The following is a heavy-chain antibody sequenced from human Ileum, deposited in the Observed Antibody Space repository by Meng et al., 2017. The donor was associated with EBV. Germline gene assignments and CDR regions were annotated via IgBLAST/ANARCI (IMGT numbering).Heavy chain of an antibody. CDR1: GGSFNDYY. D-gene: IGHD4-23*01. Sequence: QGGLPEVGTGLLKPSEPLSLTCAVYGGSFNDYYWTWLRQPPGKGLEWIGEIDQSGYTKFNPSLSSRATISRDTSNDQFSLRLNSVTAADTALYYCARYGRCNGNSFYCFDPWGQGTLVTVSS. J-gene: IGHJ5*02. CDR2: IDQSGYT. V-gene: IGHV4-34*01. CDR3: ARYGRCNGNSFYCFDP.